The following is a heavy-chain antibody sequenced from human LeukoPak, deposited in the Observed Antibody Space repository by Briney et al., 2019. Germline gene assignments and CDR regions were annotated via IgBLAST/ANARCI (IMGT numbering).Heavy chain of an antibody. CDR1: GFTFSSYE. CDR2: ISWNSGTI. J-gene: IGHJ4*02. D-gene: IGHD3-22*01. V-gene: IGHV3-9*01. CDR3: ARDQLESGAFLRYYYDTFDY. Sequence: PGGSLRLSCAASGFTFSSYEMNWVRQAPGKGLEWVSGISWNSGTIGYADSVKGRLTISRDNAKNTLYLQMNSLRAEDTAVYYCARDQLESGAFLRYYYDTFDYWGQGTLVTVSS.